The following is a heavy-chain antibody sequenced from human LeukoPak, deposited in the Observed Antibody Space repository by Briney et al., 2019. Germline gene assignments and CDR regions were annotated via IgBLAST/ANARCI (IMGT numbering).Heavy chain of an antibody. Sequence: HGESLQISCKGSGYSFTSYWIGWVRQMPGKGLEWMGIINPGDSDTRYSPSFQGQVTISADKSISTAYLQWSSLKASDTAMYYCARAPSRLRYFDWLFNHWGQGTLVTVSS. CDR2: INPGDSDT. D-gene: IGHD3-9*01. J-gene: IGHJ5*02. CDR1: GYSFTSYW. V-gene: IGHV5-51*01. CDR3: ARAPSRLRYFDWLFNH.